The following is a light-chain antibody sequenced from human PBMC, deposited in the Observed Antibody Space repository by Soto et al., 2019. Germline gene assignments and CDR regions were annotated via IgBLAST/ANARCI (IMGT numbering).Light chain of an antibody. CDR2: YDS. CDR3: QVRDSSTPHLV. Sequence: SYELTQPPSVSVAPGKTARITCGGNNIGSKSVHWYQQKPGQAPVLVIYYDSDRPSGIPERFSGSNSGNTATLTISIVEAGDEADYYCQVRDSSTPHLVFGGGTNLTVL. J-gene: IGLJ2*01. V-gene: IGLV3-21*04. CDR1: NIGSKS.